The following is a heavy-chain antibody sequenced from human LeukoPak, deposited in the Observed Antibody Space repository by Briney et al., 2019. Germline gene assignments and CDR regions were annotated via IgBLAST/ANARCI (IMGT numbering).Heavy chain of an antibody. J-gene: IGHJ4*02. V-gene: IGHV3-48*03. CDR2: ISSSGSTI. CDR1: GFTFSSYE. D-gene: IGHD3-10*01. CDR3: ARDAGQEASRYGEQLDY. Sequence: GGSLRLSCAASGFTFSSYEMNWVRQAPGKGLEWVSYISSSGSTIYYADSVKGRFTISRDNAKNSLYLQMNSLRAEDTAVYYCARDAGQEASRYGEQLDYWGQGTLVTVSS.